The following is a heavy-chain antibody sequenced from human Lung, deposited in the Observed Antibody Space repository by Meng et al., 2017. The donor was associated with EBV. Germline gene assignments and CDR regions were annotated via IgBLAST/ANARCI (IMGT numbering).Heavy chain of an antibody. CDR3: ASGTPGRSYCNY. CDR2: FVNYVDT. CDR1: GYTFGSYG. J-gene: IGHJ4*02. D-gene: IGHD2-15*01. Sequence: QSGPGVKKPGASWRGSCKASGYTFGSYGICWVRQAPGQGLEWMGWFVNYVDTYPAPKFQGRVTMTTDTHTNTAFMELRSLTSDDTAVYYCASGTPGRSYCNYWGQGTLVTVSS. V-gene: IGHV1-18*01.